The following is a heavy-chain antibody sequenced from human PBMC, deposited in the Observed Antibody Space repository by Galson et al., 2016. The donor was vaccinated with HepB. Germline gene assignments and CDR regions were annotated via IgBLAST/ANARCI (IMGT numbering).Heavy chain of an antibody. D-gene: IGHD3/OR15-3a*01. V-gene: IGHV3-15*05. CDR3: TTWDWGLDC. Sequence: SLRLSCAVSGLSVSDAWMTWVRQAPGKGLEWVGNIRNKRDGGTAGYGAPVKGGFTISRDDSKNTLYLQMSSLKTDDTAVYFCTTWDWGLDCWGQGTLVTVSS. CDR2: IRNKRDGGTA. J-gene: IGHJ4*02. CDR1: GLSVSDAW.